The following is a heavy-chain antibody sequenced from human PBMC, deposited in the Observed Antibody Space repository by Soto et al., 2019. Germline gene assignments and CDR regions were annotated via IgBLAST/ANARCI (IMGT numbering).Heavy chain of an antibody. CDR3: GREGYDSSGYYYEVSPFDY. J-gene: IGHJ4*02. CDR2: TYYRSKWYN. Sequence: SQTLSLTCAISGDSVSSNSAAWNWIRQSPSRGLEWLGRTYYRSKWYNDYAVSVKSRITINPDTSKNQFSLQLNSVTPEDTAVYYCGREGYDSSGYYYEVSPFDYWGQGTLVNVSS. V-gene: IGHV6-1*01. D-gene: IGHD3-22*01. CDR1: GDSVSSNSAA.